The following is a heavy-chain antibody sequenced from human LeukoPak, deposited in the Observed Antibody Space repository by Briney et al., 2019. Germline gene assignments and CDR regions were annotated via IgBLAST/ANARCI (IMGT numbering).Heavy chain of an antibody. D-gene: IGHD6-13*01. Sequence: GGSLRLSCAASGFTFSSYAMSWVRQAPGKGLEWVSAISGSGGSTYYADSVKGRFTISRDNSKNTLYLQMNSLRAEDTAVYYCAKVIYSAAGFYYYGMDVWGQGTTVTVSS. CDR1: GFTFSSYA. J-gene: IGHJ6*02. CDR2: ISGSGGST. V-gene: IGHV3-23*01. CDR3: AKVIYSAAGFYYYGMDV.